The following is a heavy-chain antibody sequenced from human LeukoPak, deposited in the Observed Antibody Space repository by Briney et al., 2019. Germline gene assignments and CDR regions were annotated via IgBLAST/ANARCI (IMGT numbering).Heavy chain of an antibody. V-gene: IGHV3-23*01. CDR2: ISGSGGST. Sequence: GGSLRLSCAASGFTFSSYAMSWVRQAPGKGLEWVSAISGSGGSTYYADFVKGRFTISRDNSKNTLYLQMNSLRAEDTAVYYCAKVGVRGVILGWFDPWGQGTLVTVSS. CDR1: GFTFSSYA. D-gene: IGHD3-10*01. J-gene: IGHJ5*02. CDR3: AKVGVRGVILGWFDP.